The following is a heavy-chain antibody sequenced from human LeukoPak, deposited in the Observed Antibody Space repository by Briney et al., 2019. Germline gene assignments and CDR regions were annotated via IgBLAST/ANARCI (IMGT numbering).Heavy chain of an antibody. D-gene: IGHD2-15*01. J-gene: IGHJ4*02. Sequence: GGSLRLSCAASGFTFSDSSMNWVRQAPGKGLEWVSSISSAGSYIYYADSVKGRFTISRDNAKNSLFLQMNSLRTEDTAVYYRARAQGYCSGGNCYSTNFDYWGQGTLVTVSS. V-gene: IGHV3-21*01. CDR1: GFTFSDSS. CDR2: ISSAGSYI. CDR3: ARAQGYCSGGNCYSTNFDY.